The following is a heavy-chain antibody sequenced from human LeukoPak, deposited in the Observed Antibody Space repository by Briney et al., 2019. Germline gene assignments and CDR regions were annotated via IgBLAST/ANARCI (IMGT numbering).Heavy chain of an antibody. CDR3: AKDRGRDGYNVGFDY. Sequence: PGGSLRLSCAASGFTFSSYGMHWVRPAPGKALEWVAVISYDGSNKYYADSVKGRFTISRDNSKNTLYLQMNSLRAEDTAVYYCAKDRGRDGYNVGFDYWGQGTLVTVSS. V-gene: IGHV3-30*18. CDR2: ISYDGSNK. CDR1: GFTFSSYG. D-gene: IGHD5-24*01. J-gene: IGHJ4*02.